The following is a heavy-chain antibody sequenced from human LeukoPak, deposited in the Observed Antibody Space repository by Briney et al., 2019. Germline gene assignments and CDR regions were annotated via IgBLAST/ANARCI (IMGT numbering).Heavy chain of an antibody. J-gene: IGHJ4*02. D-gene: IGHD1-26*01. CDR3: AGDLRRSIVGATNY. CDR2: ISAYNGNT. Sequence: ASVKVSCKASGYTFTSYGISRVRQAPGQGLEWMGWISAYNGNTNYAQKLQGRVTMTTDTSTSTAYMELRSLRSDDTAVYYCAGDLRRSIVGATNYWGQGTLVTVSS. CDR1: GYTFTSYG. V-gene: IGHV1-18*01.